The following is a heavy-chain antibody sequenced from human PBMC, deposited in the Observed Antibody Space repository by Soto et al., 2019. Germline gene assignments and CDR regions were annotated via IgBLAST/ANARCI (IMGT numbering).Heavy chain of an antibody. CDR2: ISAYNGNT. CDR1: GYTFTSYG. J-gene: IGHJ3*02. D-gene: IGHD2-2*01. V-gene: IGHV1-18*01. Sequence: ASVKVSCKASGYTFTSYGISWVRQAPGQGLEWMGWISAYNGNTNYAQKLQGRVTMTTDTSTSTAYTELRSLRSDDTAVYYCARDAVYCSSTSCYGARAFDIWGQGTMVTVSS. CDR3: ARDAVYCSSTSCYGARAFDI.